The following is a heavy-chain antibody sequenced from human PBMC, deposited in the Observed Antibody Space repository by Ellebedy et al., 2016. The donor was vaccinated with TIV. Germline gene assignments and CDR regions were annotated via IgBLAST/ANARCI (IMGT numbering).Heavy chain of an antibody. D-gene: IGHD3-10*01. V-gene: IGHV1-69*04. CDR2: IIPILGMT. Sequence: ASVKVSCKASGGTFFTYAMNWVRQAPGQGLEWMGRIIPILGMTNYAQKFQGRVSMTRNTSINTAYMDLSRLRFEDTAVYYCARGRGFLQGLEYWGQGSLVTVPS. CDR1: GGTFFTYA. CDR3: ARGRGFLQGLEY. J-gene: IGHJ4*02.